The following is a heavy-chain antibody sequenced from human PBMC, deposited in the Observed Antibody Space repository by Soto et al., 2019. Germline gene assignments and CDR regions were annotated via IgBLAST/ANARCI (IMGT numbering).Heavy chain of an antibody. Sequence: GESLKISCQSYGYSFTTYLIAWVRPMPGKGLEWMGSIHPGESDTRYSPAFQGQVTISADRSITTAYLQWSSLKASDTAMYYCARHEATYYNFYGMDVWGQGTTVTVSS. J-gene: IGHJ6*02. V-gene: IGHV5-51*01. CDR1: GYSFTTYL. CDR3: ARHEATYYNFYGMDV. CDR2: IHPGESDT.